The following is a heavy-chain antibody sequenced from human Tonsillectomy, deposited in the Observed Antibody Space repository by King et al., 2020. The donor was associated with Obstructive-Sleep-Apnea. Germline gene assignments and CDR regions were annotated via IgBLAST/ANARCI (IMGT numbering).Heavy chain of an antibody. CDR2: ITHKADSYTT. V-gene: IGHV3-72*01. CDR1: GFIFSDYY. J-gene: IGHJ4*02. CDR3: TRESWYLFDH. D-gene: IGHD6-13*01. Sequence: VQLVESGGGLVQPGGSLRLSCAGSGFIFSDYYMGWVRQAPGKGLEWVGRITHKADSYTTEYAASVKGRFTMSRDDSGNSLSLQMNSLKTEDTAVYYCTRESWYLFDHWGQGTLVTVSS.